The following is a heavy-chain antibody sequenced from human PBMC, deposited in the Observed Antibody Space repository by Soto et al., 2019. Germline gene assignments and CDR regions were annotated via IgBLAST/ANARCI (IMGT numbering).Heavy chain of an antibody. CDR2: TYYRSKWYN. V-gene: IGHV6-1*01. D-gene: IGHD6-19*01. CDR3: ARDQGSGWQNWFDT. J-gene: IGHJ5*02. Sequence: SQSLSLTCSISVDSVSTNSAAWNFILQSPSRGLEWLGRTYYRSKWYNDYAVSVKSRITINPDTSKNQFSLQLNSVTPEDTAVYYCARDQGSGWQNWFDTWGQGTLVTVSS. CDR1: VDSVSTNSAA.